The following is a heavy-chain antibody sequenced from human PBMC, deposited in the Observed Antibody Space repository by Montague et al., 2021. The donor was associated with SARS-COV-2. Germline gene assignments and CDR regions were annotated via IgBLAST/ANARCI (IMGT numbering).Heavy chain of an antibody. CDR1: GGSISSSNW. D-gene: IGHD4-17*01. CDR3: ARDSTVSYYFDY. V-gene: IGHV4-4*02. Sequence: SETLSLTCAVSGGSISSSNWWSWVRQPPGKGLEWIGELDHSGSTNYNPSLKCRVTISVDKSKKPFSLKLNSVTAADTAAYYCARDSTVSYYFDYWGQGTLVTVSS. J-gene: IGHJ4*02. CDR2: LDHSGST.